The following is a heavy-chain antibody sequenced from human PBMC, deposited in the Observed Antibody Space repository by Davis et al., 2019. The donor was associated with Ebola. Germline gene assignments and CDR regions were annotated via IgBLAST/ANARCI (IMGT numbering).Heavy chain of an antibody. CDR1: GFIFSDYW. CDR3: ARREAASIDY. V-gene: IGHV3-74*01. CDR2: ITNDGTRT. Sequence: GEFLKISCAASGFIFSDYWMNWVRQTPGKGLVWVSRITNDGTRTSYADSVQGRFTISRDNAKNTLFLQLNSLRVEDTAIYYCARREAASIDYWGQGTLVTVSS. D-gene: IGHD6-25*01. J-gene: IGHJ4*02.